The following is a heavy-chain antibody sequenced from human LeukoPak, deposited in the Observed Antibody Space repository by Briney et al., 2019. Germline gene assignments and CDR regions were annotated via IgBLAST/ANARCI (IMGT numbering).Heavy chain of an antibody. CDR1: GGSINSDTYF. CDR2: LYSRGTP. V-gene: IGHV4-39*01. Sequence: SETLSLTCTVSGGSINSDTYFWGWIRQPPGKGLEWIGSLYSRGTPYHNPSLGGRVTISIDESKNQISLKLNSVTAADTAVYYCAREPITVTVVPARYFDLWGRGTLVTVSS. J-gene: IGHJ2*01. D-gene: IGHD4-17*01. CDR3: AREPITVTVVPARYFDL.